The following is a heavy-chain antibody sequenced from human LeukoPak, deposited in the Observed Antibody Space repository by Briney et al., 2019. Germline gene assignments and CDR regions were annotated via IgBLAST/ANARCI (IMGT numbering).Heavy chain of an antibody. V-gene: IGHV3-7*01. CDR3: ARGETMDV. J-gene: IGHJ6*03. CDR2: INEDGSEK. Sequence: GSLRLSCVALEFSFETYWMSWVRQAPGKGPEWVANINEDGSEKHYVGSVRGRFTISRDNADNSLHLQMNSLRPEDMAVYYCARGETMDVWGRGTTVTVSS. CDR1: EFSFETYW. D-gene: IGHD5-24*01.